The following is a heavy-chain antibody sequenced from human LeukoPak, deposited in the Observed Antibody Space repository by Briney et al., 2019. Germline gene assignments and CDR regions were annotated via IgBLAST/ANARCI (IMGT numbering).Heavy chain of an antibody. V-gene: IGHV3-15*01. D-gene: IGHD5-24*01. CDR3: TTDFIGWLQSMFDY. Sequence: PSETLSLTCAVYGGSFSGYYWSWVRQAPGKGLEWVGRIKSKTDGGTTDYAAPVKGRFTISRDDSKNTLYLQMNSLKTEDTAVYYCTTDFIGWLQSMFDYWGQGTLVTVSS. J-gene: IGHJ4*02. CDR2: IKSKTDGGTT. CDR1: GGSFSGYY.